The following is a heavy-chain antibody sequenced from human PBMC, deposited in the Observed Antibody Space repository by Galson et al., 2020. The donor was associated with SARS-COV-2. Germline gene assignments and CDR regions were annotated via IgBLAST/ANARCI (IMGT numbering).Heavy chain of an antibody. CDR1: GGSINNNNFY. CDR3: ARDSSGNYYSAFDI. V-gene: IGHV4-39*01. D-gene: IGHD3-22*01. Sequence: SQTLSVTCTVSGGSINNNNFYWGWIRQPPGKGLEWIGSIFYSGSTYYNPSLKSRVSMFVDTSKNQFSLRLNSVTAADTAVYYCARDSSGNYYSAFDIWGQGTVVSVSS. J-gene: IGHJ3*02. CDR2: IFYSGST.